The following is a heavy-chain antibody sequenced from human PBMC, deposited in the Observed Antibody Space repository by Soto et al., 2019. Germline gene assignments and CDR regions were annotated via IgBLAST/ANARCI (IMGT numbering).Heavy chain of an antibody. J-gene: IGHJ6*02. V-gene: IGHV3-53*01. Sequence: GGSLRLSCNASGFTVNSSYMSWVRQAPGMGLEWVAVIESGGSTHYADSVKGRFTISRDNSKNMIYLQLDTLRADDTAVYYCAKDLGPLRLLNYYFYGLDVWGQGTTV. CDR1: GFTVNSSY. CDR3: AKDLGPLRLLNYYFYGLDV. CDR2: IESGGST. D-gene: IGHD2-15*01.